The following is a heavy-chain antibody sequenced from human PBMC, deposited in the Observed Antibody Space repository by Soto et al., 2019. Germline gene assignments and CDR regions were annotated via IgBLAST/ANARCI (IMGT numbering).Heavy chain of an antibody. CDR3: AQALVFTGGDGFDI. CDR1: GGSISTGGLY. J-gene: IGHJ3*02. Sequence: QVQLREWGPGLVKPSQTLSLKCSVSGGSISTGGLYWSWIRQHPRKGLEWIGDIYSSGRTYDNPSLTSRVTISIEAPKNQFSLKLTSVTAADTAVYYCAQALVFTGGDGFDIWGQGRLVTVSS. D-gene: IGHD1-1*01. CDR2: IYSSGRT. V-gene: IGHV4-31*02.